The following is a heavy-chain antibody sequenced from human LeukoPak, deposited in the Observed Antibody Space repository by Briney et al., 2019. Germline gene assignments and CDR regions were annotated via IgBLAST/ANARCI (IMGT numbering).Heavy chain of an antibody. D-gene: IGHD5-18*01. CDR1: GYTFTSHG. V-gene: IGHV1-18*01. CDR2: ISAYNGNT. J-gene: IGHJ4*02. Sequence: ASVKVSCKASGYTFTSHGISWVRQAPGQGLEWMGWISAYNGNTNYAQKLQGRVTMTTDTSTSTAYMELRSLRSDDTAVYYCARNLDSYGTYYFDYWGQGSLVTVSS. CDR3: ARNLDSYGTYYFDY.